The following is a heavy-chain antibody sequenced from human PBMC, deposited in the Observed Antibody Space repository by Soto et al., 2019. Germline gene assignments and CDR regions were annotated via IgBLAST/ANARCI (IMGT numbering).Heavy chain of an antibody. Sequence: EVQLVQSGAEVKKPGESLKISCKGSGYSFTSYWIAWVRQMPGKGLEWMGIIYPGDSDTRYSPSFQGQVTISADTSISTAYLQWSSLKASDTAMYYCARHDSWDVSDGSGSRIEYWGQGTLVTVSS. CDR1: GYSFTSYW. CDR2: IYPGDSDT. CDR3: ARHDSWDVSDGSGSRIEY. V-gene: IGHV5-51*01. J-gene: IGHJ4*02. D-gene: IGHD3-10*01.